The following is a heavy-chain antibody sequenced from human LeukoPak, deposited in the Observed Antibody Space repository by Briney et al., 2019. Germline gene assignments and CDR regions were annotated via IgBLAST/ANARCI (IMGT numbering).Heavy chain of an antibody. CDR2: IYTSGST. V-gene: IGHV4-61*02. CDR1: GGSISSGSYY. J-gene: IGHJ6*03. Sequence: SETLSLTCTVSGGSISSGSYYWSWIRQPAGKGLEWIGRIYTSGSTNYNPSLKSRVTISVDTFKNQFSLKLSSVTAADTAVYYCARVSYNWNVPVNYYYYYMDVWGKGTTVTVSS. CDR3: ARVSYNWNVPVNYYYYYMDV. D-gene: IGHD1-1*01.